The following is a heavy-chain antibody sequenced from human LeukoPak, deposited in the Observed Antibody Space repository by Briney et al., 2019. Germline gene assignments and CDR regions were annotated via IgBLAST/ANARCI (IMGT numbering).Heavy chain of an antibody. CDR3: AKDLRDGSGWYLGFDY. Sequence: GGSLRLSCAASGITFSGSGMSWVRQAPGKGLEWVAFIRYDGSNKYYADSVKGRFTISRDNSKNTLYLQMNSLRAEDTAVYYCAKDLRDGSGWYLGFDYWGQGTLVTVSS. V-gene: IGHV3-30*02. D-gene: IGHD6-19*01. J-gene: IGHJ4*02. CDR1: GITFSGSG. CDR2: IRYDGSNK.